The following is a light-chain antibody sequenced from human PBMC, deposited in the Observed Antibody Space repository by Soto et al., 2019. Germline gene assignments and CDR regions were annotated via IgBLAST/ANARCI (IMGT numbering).Light chain of an antibody. V-gene: IGKV3-15*01. CDR2: GAS. CDR1: QSVDTH. Sequence: EIVLTQSPATLSVSPGERATLSCRASQSVDTHLHWYQQKPGQAPRLLIYGASTRATGIPARFSGSGSGTEFTPTINSLQFEDFAVYYCQQFRNWYTFGQGTGLEIK. CDR3: QQFRNWYT. J-gene: IGKJ2*01.